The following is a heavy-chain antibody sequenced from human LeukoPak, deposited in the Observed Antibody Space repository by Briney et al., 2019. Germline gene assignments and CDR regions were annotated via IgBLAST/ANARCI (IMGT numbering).Heavy chain of an antibody. D-gene: IGHD1-26*01. CDR1: GFTFSSYA. CDR3: AKGGSDYDDHGYSFGY. Sequence: GGSLRLSCAATGFTFSSYAMSWVRQAPGKGLEWVSAISSSGGITYYADSVKGRFTISRDNSKNTLYLQMNSLRAEDTAVYYCAKGGSDYDDHGYSFGYWGQGALVTVSS. CDR2: ISSSGGIT. V-gene: IGHV3-23*01. J-gene: IGHJ4*02.